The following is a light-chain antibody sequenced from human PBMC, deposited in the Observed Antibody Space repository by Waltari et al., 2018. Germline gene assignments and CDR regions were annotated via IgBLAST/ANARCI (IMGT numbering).Light chain of an antibody. CDR1: SSDVGSYKL. J-gene: IGLJ2*01. V-gene: IGLV2-23*01. CDR3: CSYAGSSTVK. CDR2: ADS. Sequence: QSALTQPASVSGSPGQSIPLSCTGPSSDVGSYKLVSWYQQHPGKAPRLMIYADSNRPSGSSNRFSGSKSGNTASLTISGLQAEDEAAYYCCSYAGSSTVKFGEGTYLTVL.